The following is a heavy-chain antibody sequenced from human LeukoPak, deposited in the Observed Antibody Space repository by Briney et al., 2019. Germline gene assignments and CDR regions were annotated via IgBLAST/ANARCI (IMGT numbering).Heavy chain of an antibody. CDR3: ARWSGYGFDP. D-gene: IGHD3-3*01. J-gene: IGHJ5*02. CDR2: ISWNSGSI. Sequence: GGSLRLSCAASGFTFSSYAMHWVRQAPGKGLEWVSGISWNSGSIGYADSVKGRFTISRDNAKNSLYLQMSSLRAEDTALYYCARWSGYGFDPWGQGTLVTVSS. CDR1: GFTFSSYA. V-gene: IGHV3-9*01.